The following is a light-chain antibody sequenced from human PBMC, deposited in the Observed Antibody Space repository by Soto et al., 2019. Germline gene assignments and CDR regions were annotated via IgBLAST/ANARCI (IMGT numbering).Light chain of an antibody. Sequence: EIVLTQSPGTPSLSPGERATLSCRASQSVSSSYLAWYQQKPGQAPRLLIYGASSRATGIPDRFSGSGSGTDLTLTISRLEPEDFAVYYCQQYGSSPTWTFGQGTKVDIK. J-gene: IGKJ1*01. CDR2: GAS. CDR1: QSVSSSY. V-gene: IGKV3-20*01. CDR3: QQYGSSPTWT.